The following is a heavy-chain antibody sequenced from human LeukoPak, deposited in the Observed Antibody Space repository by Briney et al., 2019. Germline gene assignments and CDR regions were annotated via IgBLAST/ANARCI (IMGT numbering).Heavy chain of an antibody. CDR1: GFTFSTYS. V-gene: IGHV3-21*01. J-gene: IGHJ4*02. CDR2: ISTSSSYI. Sequence: GGSLRLSCAASGFTFSTYSMNWVRQAPGKGLEWVSFISTSSSYIYYADSVKGRFTISRDNSKNTLYLQMNSLRVEDTAVYYCAREGHSYAHGSFDYWGQGTLVTVSS. CDR3: AREGHSYAHGSFDY. D-gene: IGHD5-18*01.